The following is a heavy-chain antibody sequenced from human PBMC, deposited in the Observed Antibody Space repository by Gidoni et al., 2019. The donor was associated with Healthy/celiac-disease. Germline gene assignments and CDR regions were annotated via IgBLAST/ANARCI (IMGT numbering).Heavy chain of an antibody. CDR3: ERSLTMNSYSNYGY. Sequence: QVQLVKSGGGLVKPGGALSLCWAGSGLTFSDYYMSWIRQAPGTGLEWVSYISSSGSTIYYADSVKGRFTISRDNAKNSLYLQMNSLRAEDTAVYYCERSLTMNSYSNYGYWGQGTLVTVSS. CDR1: GLTFSDYY. CDR2: ISSSGSTI. V-gene: IGHV3-11*01. J-gene: IGHJ4*02. D-gene: IGHD4-4*01.